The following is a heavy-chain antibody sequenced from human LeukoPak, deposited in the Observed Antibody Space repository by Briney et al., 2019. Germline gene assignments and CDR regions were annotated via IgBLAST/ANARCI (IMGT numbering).Heavy chain of an antibody. J-gene: IGHJ6*03. V-gene: IGHV4-59*01. CDR1: GVSISSYY. CDR3: ARETSQKGAHYMDA. D-gene: IGHD3-16*01. CDR2: IYYSGST. Sequence: PSETLSLTCTVSGVSISSYYWSWLRQPPGKGLEWIGYIYYSGSTNYNPSLKSRVTISVDTSKNQFSLKLSSVTAADTAVYYCARETSQKGAHYMDAWGKGTTVTISS.